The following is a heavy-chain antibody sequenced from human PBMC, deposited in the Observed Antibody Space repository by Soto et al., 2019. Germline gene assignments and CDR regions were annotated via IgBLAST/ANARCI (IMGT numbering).Heavy chain of an antibody. Sequence: GGSLRLSCAASGFTFSSYDMHWVRQATGKGLEWVSAIGTAGDTYYPGSVKGRFTISRENAKNSLYLQMNSLRAEDTAVYYCARGPPLGSLSTDYYYYGMDVWGQGTTVTVSS. J-gene: IGHJ6*02. CDR1: GFTFSSYD. V-gene: IGHV3-13*01. D-gene: IGHD1-26*01. CDR2: IGTAGDT. CDR3: ARGPPLGSLSTDYYYYGMDV.